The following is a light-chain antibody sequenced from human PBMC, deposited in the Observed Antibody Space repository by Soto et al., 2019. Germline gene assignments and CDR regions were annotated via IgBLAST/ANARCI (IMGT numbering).Light chain of an antibody. CDR1: QDISTF. Sequence: DVQMTQSPATLSASVGDRVTISCRASQDISTFLAWYQHKPGKAPKLLIYDASTLQTGVPSRFSGSGSGTNFTLSLNSLQPEDFATYYCQQGYSNPWTFGQGSMADIK. J-gene: IGKJ1*01. CDR2: DAS. CDR3: QQGYSNPWT. V-gene: IGKV1-5*01.